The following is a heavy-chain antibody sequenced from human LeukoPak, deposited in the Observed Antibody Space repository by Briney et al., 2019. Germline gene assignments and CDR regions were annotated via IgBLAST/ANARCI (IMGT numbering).Heavy chain of an antibody. Sequence: GGSLRLSCAASGFSFSNYYMSWVRQAPGEGLECVAYISFSSGTTYYADSVKGRFTISRDNAKNLLFLQMNSLRAEDTAVYYCVRDLLRYRSVVICPTPASGGSWGQGTLVTVSS. CDR3: VRDLLRYRSVVICPTPASGGS. D-gene: IGHD2-15*01. J-gene: IGHJ5*02. CDR1: GFSFSNYY. CDR2: ISFSSGTT. V-gene: IGHV3-11*01.